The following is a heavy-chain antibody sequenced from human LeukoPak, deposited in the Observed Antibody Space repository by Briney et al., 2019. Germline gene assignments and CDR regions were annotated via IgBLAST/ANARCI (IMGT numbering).Heavy chain of an antibody. D-gene: IGHD3-22*01. J-gene: IGHJ4*02. CDR3: ARAQRYYYDSSGYYPDY. Sequence: GSLRLSCAASGFTVSSNYMSWVRQAPGKGLEWVSVIYSGGSTYYADSVKGRFTISRDNSKNTLYLQMNSLRAEDTAVYYCARAQRYYYDSSGYYPDYWGQGTLVTVSS. V-gene: IGHV3-66*02. CDR1: GFTVSSNY. CDR2: IYSGGST.